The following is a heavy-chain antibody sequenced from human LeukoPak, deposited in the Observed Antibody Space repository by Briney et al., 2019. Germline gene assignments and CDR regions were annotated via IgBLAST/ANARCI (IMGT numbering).Heavy chain of an antibody. Sequence: GESLKISCKGSGYSFTSYWIDWVRQMSGKGLEWMGIIYPGDSDTRYSPSFQGQVTISADKSISTAYLQWSSLKASDTAMYYCARLTKYCSGATCYQKYYFDYWGQGTLVTVSS. CDR2: IYPGDSDT. CDR3: ARLTKYCSGATCYQKYYFDY. J-gene: IGHJ4*02. CDR1: GYSFTSYW. V-gene: IGHV5-51*01. D-gene: IGHD2-15*01.